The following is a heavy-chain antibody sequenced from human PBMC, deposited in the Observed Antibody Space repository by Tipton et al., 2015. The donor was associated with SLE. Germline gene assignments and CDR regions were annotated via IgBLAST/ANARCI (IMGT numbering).Heavy chain of an antibody. V-gene: IGHV3-48*03. Sequence: GSLRLSCAASGFTFSSYEMNWVRQAPGKGLEWISYISSSGSTIYYADSLKGRFTISRDNAKNSLYLQMNSLRAEDTAVYYCARVATVVTHGYDYWGQGTLVTVSS. CDR2: ISSSGSTI. D-gene: IGHD4-23*01. CDR3: ARVATVVTHGYDY. CDR1: GFTFSSYE. J-gene: IGHJ4*02.